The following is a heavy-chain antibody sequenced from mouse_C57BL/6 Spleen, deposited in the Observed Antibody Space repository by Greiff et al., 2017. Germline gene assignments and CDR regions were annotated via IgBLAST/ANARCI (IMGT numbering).Heavy chain of an antibody. CDR3: ARGGLRLFDY. CDR2: IDPSDSYT. J-gene: IGHJ2*01. CDR1: GYTFTSYW. Sequence: QVQLKESGAELVMPGASVKLSCKASGYTFTSYWMHWVKQRPGQGLEWIGEIDPSDSYTNYNQKFKGKSTLTVDKSSSTAYMQLSSLTSEDSAVYYCARGGLRLFDYWGQGTTLTVSS. V-gene: IGHV1-69*01. D-gene: IGHD2-4*01.